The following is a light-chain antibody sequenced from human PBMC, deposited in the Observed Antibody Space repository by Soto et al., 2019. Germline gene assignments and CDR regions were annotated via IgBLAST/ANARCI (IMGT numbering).Light chain of an antibody. V-gene: IGKV3-20*01. CDR2: GAS. J-gene: IGKJ1*01. CDR1: QSVNRF. Sequence: EIVLTQSPGTLSLSPGERATLSCRASQSVNRFFAWCHQKPGQAPRLLIYGASNRATGIPDRFSGSGSETDFTVTITRLEPEDSAVYYCHHYVGSPWACGQGTKVEI. CDR3: HHYVGSPWA.